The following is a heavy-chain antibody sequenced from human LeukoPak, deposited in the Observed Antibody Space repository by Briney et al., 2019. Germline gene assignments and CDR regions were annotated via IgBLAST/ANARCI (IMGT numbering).Heavy chain of an antibody. CDR2: IYTTGST. V-gene: IGHV4-61*02. Sequence: SETLSLTCTVSGGSISSGSYYWSWIRQPAGKGLEWIGRIYTTGSTKYNPSLKSRVTISADTSKNQFSLKLSSVTAADTAVYYCAREHDFGVWMDVWGKGTTVTVSS. CDR1: GGSISSGSYY. CDR3: AREHDFGVWMDV. J-gene: IGHJ6*04. D-gene: IGHD3-3*01.